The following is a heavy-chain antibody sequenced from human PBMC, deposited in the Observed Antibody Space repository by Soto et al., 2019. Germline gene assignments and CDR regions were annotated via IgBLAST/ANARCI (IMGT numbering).Heavy chain of an antibody. CDR2: IYWNDDT. D-gene: IGHD2-2*01. CDR3: AHGRYVTSFILDY. Sequence: QITLKESAPMLVKPTQTLTLTCTFSGFSLNTPGEGVGWIRQPPGKALEWLALIYWNDDTRYSPSLESRLTITKDTSKNQVVLTMTIMDPVDTATYYCAHGRYVTSFILDYWGQGTLATVSS. J-gene: IGHJ4*02. CDR1: GFSLNTPGEG. V-gene: IGHV2-5*01.